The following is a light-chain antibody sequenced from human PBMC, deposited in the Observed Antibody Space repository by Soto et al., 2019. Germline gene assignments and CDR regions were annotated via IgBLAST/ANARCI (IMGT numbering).Light chain of an antibody. V-gene: IGKV1-39*01. Sequence: DIQMTQSPSSLSASVGDRVTITCQASQSISSYLNWYQQKPGKAPKLLIYAASSLQSGVPSRFSGSGSGTDFTLTISSLQPEDFATYYCQQSYSTLYTFGQGTKVDIK. CDR3: QQSYSTLYT. CDR2: AAS. J-gene: IGKJ2*01. CDR1: QSISSY.